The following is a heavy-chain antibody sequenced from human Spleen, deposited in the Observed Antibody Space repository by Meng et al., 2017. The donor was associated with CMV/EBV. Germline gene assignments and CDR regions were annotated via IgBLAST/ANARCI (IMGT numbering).Heavy chain of an antibody. D-gene: IGHD2-15*01. CDR3: ARGGRGRDYPYNHYGMDV. J-gene: IGHJ6*02. Sequence: SETLSLTCAVYGGSFSGYYWSWIRQPPGKGLEWIGEINHSGSTNYNPSLKSRVTISVDTSKNQFSLKLSSVTAADTAVYYCARGGRGRDYPYNHYGMDVWGQGTTVTVSS. V-gene: IGHV4-34*01. CDR1: GGSFSGYY. CDR2: INHSGST.